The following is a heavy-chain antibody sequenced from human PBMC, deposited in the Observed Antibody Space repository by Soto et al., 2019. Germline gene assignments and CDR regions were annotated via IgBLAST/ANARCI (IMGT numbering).Heavy chain of an antibody. D-gene: IGHD5-12*01. CDR1: GFTFSSFG. V-gene: IGHV3-30*18. CDR2: ISYDGIDK. CDR3: AKDLREMATIRPDS. Sequence: QVQLVESGGGVVQPGTSLRLSCAASGFTFSSFGIHWVRQAPGKGLEWGAVISYDGIDKNYGDSVKGRFTISRENSKNMVYLQMNSLRIEDTAVYHCAKDLREMATIRPDSWGQGIQVTVSS. J-gene: IGHJ4*02.